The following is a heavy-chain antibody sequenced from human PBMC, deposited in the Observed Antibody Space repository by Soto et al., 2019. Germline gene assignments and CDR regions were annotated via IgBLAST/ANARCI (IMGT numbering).Heavy chain of an antibody. Sequence: GASVKVSCKASGYTFTSYGISWVRQAPGQGLEWMGWISAYNGNTNYAQKLQGRVTMTTDTSTSTAYMELRSLRSDDTAVYYCARDTGRAESNWFDPWGQGTLVTVSS. J-gene: IGHJ5*02. D-gene: IGHD1-26*01. V-gene: IGHV1-18*01. CDR3: ARDTGRAESNWFDP. CDR1: GYTFTSYG. CDR2: ISAYNGNT.